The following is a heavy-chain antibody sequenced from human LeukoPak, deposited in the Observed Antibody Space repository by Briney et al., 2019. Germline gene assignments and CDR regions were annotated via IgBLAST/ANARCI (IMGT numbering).Heavy chain of an antibody. Sequence: GESLKISCKGSGYSFTNYWIGLVRQVPGKGVEWMGIIYPGDSDTIYSPSCQGQVTISAHKSISTAYLQWSSLKASDTAMYYCARLEYSSSSGDYWGQGTLVTVSS. CDR1: GYSFTNYW. D-gene: IGHD6-6*01. CDR3: ARLEYSSSSGDY. CDR2: IYPGDSDT. J-gene: IGHJ4*02. V-gene: IGHV5-51*01.